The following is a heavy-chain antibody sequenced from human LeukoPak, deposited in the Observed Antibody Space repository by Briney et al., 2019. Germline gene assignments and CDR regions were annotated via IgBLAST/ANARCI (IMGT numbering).Heavy chain of an antibody. CDR3: ARIAQGGSGSPQYYYYYMDV. J-gene: IGHJ6*03. CDR1: GGSISSYY. Sequence: SETLSLTCTVSGGSISSYYWSWIRQPPGKGLEWIGYIYYSGSTNYNPSLKSRVTISVDTSKNQFSVRLSSVTAADTAVYFCARIAQGGSGSPQYYYYYMDVWGKGTTVTVSS. D-gene: IGHD3-10*01. CDR2: IYYSGST. V-gene: IGHV4-59*01.